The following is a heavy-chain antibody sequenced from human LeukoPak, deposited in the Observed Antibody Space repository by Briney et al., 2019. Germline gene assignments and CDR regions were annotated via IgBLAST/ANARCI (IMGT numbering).Heavy chain of an antibody. V-gene: IGHV4-59*01. CDR2: IYYSGST. Sequence: IPSGTLSLTCTVSGGSISSYYWSWVRQPPGKGLEWIGYIYYSGSTNYNPSLKSRVTISVDTSKNQFSLKLSSVTAADTAVYYCALGYSSSWFLWWGQGTLVTVSS. CDR1: GGSISSYY. D-gene: IGHD6-13*01. CDR3: ALGYSSSWFLW. J-gene: IGHJ4*02.